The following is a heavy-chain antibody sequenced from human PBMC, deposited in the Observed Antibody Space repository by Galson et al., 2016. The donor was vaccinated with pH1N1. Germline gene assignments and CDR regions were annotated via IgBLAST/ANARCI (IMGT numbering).Heavy chain of an antibody. CDR1: GFTFDDYA. D-gene: IGHD5-24*01. CDR2: ISWNGLST. J-gene: IGHJ4*02. Sequence: AASGFTFDDYAMHWVRQAPGKGLEWVSLISWNGLSTDYADSVKGRFTISRDNSKNSLYLQMNSLRAEDTALYYCAKSDGYYGGYFDYWGQGTLVTVSS. CDR3: AKSDGYYGGYFDY. V-gene: IGHV3-43D*03.